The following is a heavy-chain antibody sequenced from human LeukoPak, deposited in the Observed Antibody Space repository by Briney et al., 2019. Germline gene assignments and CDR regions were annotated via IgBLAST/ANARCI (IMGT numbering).Heavy chain of an antibody. Sequence: ETLSLTCTVSGGSTSSYYWSWVRQAPGKGLEWVANIKQDGSEKYYVDSVKGRFTISRDNAKNLLYLQLNSLRAEDTAVYYCASLNILTGSSYWGQGTLVTVSS. CDR3: ASLNILTGSSY. CDR2: IKQDGSEK. CDR1: GGSTSSYY. J-gene: IGHJ4*02. D-gene: IGHD3-9*01. V-gene: IGHV3-7*01.